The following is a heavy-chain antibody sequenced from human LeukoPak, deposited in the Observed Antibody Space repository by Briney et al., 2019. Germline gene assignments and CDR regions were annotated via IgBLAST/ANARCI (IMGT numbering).Heavy chain of an antibody. CDR1: GYTFISYD. CDR3: TRGPRTAVGI. D-gene: IGHD6-19*01. CDR2: MNPNSGNT. Sequence: GASVKVSCKASGYTFISYDINWVRQATGQGLEWMGYMNPNSGNTRYAQKFQGRVTMTRNTSISTAYMELSSLRSEDTAVYYCTRGPRTAVGIWGQGTMVTVSS. V-gene: IGHV1-8*01. J-gene: IGHJ3*02.